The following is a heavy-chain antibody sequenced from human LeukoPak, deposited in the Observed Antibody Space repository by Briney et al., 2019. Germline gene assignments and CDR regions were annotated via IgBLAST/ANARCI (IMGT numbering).Heavy chain of an antibody. CDR1: GGSISSGGYS. V-gene: IGHV4-30-2*01. D-gene: IGHD3-22*01. CDR2: IYHSGST. J-gene: IGHJ3*02. CDR3: ARGKVTYYYDSSGYYPDAFDI. Sequence: SETLSLTCAVSGGSISSGGYSWSWIRQPPGKGLEWIGYIYHSGSTYYNPSLKSRVTISADRSKNQFSLKLSSVTAADTAVYYCARGKVTYYYDSSGYYPDAFDIWGQGTMVTVSS.